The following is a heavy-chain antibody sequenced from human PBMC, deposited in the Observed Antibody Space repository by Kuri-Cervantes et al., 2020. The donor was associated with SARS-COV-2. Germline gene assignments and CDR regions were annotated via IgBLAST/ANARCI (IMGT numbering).Heavy chain of an antibody. D-gene: IGHD6-13*01. V-gene: IGHV4-59*04. CDR1: GGSISSYY. Sequence: SETLSLTCTVSGGSISSYYWSWIRQPAGKGLEWIGEIYHSGSTYYNPSLKSRVTISVDTSKNQFSLKLSSVTAADTAVYYCARHEEQQLAIDYWGQGTLVTVSS. CDR3: ARHEEQQLAIDY. CDR2: IYHSGST. J-gene: IGHJ4*02.